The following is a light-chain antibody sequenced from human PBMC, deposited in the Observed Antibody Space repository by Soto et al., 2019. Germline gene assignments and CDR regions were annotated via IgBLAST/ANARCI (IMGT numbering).Light chain of an antibody. J-gene: IGKJ5*01. Sequence: EIVLTQSPGTLSLSPGERATLSCRASQSVGSNYLAWYQQTPGQAPRLLIHGASTRATGIPDRFSGSGSGTDFTLMLSRLESEDSAVYYCHQYASSPLTFGQGTRLEIK. CDR2: GAS. V-gene: IGKV3-20*01. CDR3: HQYASSPLT. CDR1: QSVGSNY.